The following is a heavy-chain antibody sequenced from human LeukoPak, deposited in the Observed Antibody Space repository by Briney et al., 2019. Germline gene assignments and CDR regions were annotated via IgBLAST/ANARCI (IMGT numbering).Heavy chain of an antibody. CDR1: GFTFSSYG. CDR2: IWYDGSNK. Sequence: GGSLRLSCAASGFTFSSYGMHWVRQAPGKGLEWVAVIWYDGSNKYYADSVKGRFTISRDNSKNTLYLQMNSLGAEDTAVYYCASASLDAFDFWGQGTMVTVSS. V-gene: IGHV3-33*01. J-gene: IGHJ3*01. CDR3: ASASLDAFDF.